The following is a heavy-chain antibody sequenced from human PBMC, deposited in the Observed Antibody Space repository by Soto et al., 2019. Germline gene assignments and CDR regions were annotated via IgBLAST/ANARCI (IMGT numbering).Heavy chain of an antibody. CDR3: ARGTDDYSDYGGSI. Sequence: GGSLRLSCAASEFTFSTYKMNWVRQAPGKGLEWVSSISSKSDYIYYAHSVKGRFTISRDNANNSLYLQMNSLRAEDTAVYYCARGTDDYSDYGGSIWGQGTLVTVSS. CDR1: EFTFSTYK. D-gene: IGHD4-17*01. V-gene: IGHV3-21*01. J-gene: IGHJ4*02. CDR2: ISSKSDYI.